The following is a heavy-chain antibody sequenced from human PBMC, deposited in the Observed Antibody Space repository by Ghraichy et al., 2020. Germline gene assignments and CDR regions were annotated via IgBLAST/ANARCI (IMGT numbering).Heavy chain of an antibody. CDR3: ARGVPSGIDYFDY. J-gene: IGHJ4*02. D-gene: IGHD2-15*01. CDR2: IKPDGSEK. V-gene: IGHV3-7*01. Sequence: GESLNISCAASGLTFSSYWMTWVRQAPGKGLEWVANIKPDGSEKYYVDSVKGRFTISRDNARNSLYLQMNSLRDEDTAVYNCARGVPSGIDYFDYWGQGTLVTVSS. CDR1: GLTFSSYW.